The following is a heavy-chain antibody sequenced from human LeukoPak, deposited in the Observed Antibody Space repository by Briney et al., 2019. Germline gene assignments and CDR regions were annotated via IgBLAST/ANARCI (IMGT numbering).Heavy chain of an antibody. V-gene: IGHV3-30-3*01. CDR1: GFTFSGSA. CDR3: ARGRGTYPTNGIDY. Sequence: GGSLRLSCAASGFTFSGSAMHWVRQAPGKGLEWVTVISFERSKIYYADSVKGRFTISRDNSKNTLYLQLNSLRADDTALYYCARGRGTYPTNGIDYWGQGTLVTVSS. J-gene: IGHJ4*02. D-gene: IGHD2-8*01. CDR2: ISFERSKI.